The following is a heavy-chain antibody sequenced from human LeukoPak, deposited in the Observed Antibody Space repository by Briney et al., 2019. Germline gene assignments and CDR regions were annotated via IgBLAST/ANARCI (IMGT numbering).Heavy chain of an antibody. J-gene: IGHJ3*02. D-gene: IGHD6-13*01. CDR1: GFTFSSYA. V-gene: IGHV3-23*01. CDR2: ISGSGGST. Sequence: GGSLRLSCAASGFTFSSYAMSWVRQAPGKGLEWVSAISGSGGSTYYADSVKGRFTVSRDNSKNTLYLQMNSLRAEDTAVYYCAKDYGSSWYERRAFDIWGQGTMVTVSS. CDR3: AKDYGSSWYERRAFDI.